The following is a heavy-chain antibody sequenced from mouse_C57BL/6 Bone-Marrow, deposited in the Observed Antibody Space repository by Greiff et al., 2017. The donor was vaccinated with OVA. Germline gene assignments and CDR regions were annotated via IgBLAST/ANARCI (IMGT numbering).Heavy chain of an antibody. Sequence: QVQLKQPGAELVKPGASVKMSCKASGFTFTSYWITWVIQRPGHGLEWIGDFSPGSGSTNYNEKFKSKATLTVDTSSSTAYMQLSSLTSEDSAVYYCARRGYYEYFDVWGTGTTVTVSS. CDR2: FSPGSGST. D-gene: IGHD2-4*01. V-gene: IGHV1-55*01. J-gene: IGHJ1*03. CDR3: ARRGYYEYFDV. CDR1: GFTFTSYW.